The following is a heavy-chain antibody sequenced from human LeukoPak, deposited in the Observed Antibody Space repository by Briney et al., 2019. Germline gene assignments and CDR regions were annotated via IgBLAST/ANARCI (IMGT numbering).Heavy chain of an antibody. CDR3: ARRVGRYFGERAYYYNYMDV. Sequence: SETLSLTCTVSGYSIRSGYYWGWIRQPPGKGLEWIGSIYHSGSTYYNPSLKSRVTISVHTSKNQFSLKLSSVTAADTAVFYCARRVGRYFGERAYYYNYMDVWGKGTTVTISS. CDR2: IYHSGST. D-gene: IGHD3-10*01. CDR1: GYSIRSGYY. V-gene: IGHV4-38-2*02. J-gene: IGHJ6*03.